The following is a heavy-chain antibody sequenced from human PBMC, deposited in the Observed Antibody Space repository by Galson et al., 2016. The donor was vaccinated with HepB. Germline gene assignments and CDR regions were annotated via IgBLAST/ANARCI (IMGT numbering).Heavy chain of an antibody. CDR2: ISVPGHSK. Sequence: SLRLSCAASGFTFSNYVMNWVRQSPGKGLEWVSRISVPGHSKDYADSVNGRFTISRDNSKNTLYLQIDSLRSDDTALYYCAKAFTTADNFYQYGMDVWGKGTTVTVSS. J-gene: IGHJ6*04. CDR1: GFTFSNYV. CDR3: AKAFTTADNFYQYGMDV. D-gene: IGHD1-1*01. V-gene: IGHV3-23*01.